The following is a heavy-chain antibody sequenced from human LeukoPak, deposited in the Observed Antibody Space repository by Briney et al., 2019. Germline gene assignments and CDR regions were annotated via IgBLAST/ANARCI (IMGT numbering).Heavy chain of an antibody. CDR1: GFTFSSYG. CDR2: IRYDGSNK. J-gene: IGHJ4*02. CDR3: AKAKSRYCSGGSCDLTDY. Sequence: GGSLRLSCAASGFTFSSYGMHWVRQAPGKGLEWVAFIRYDGSNKYYADSVKGRFTISRDNSKNTLYLQMNSLRAEDTAVYYCAKAKSRYCSGGSCDLTDYWGQGTLVTVSS. D-gene: IGHD2-15*01. V-gene: IGHV3-30*02.